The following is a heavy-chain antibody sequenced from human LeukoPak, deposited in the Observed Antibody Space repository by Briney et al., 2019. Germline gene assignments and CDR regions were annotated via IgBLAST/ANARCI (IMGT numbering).Heavy chain of an antibody. CDR2: INPNSGGK. CDR3: ARDKGIAGSNWFDP. CDR1: GYTFTGYY. V-gene: IGHV1-2*02. J-gene: IGHJ5*02. D-gene: IGHD6-13*01. Sequence: ASVQVSCKASGYTFTGYYMHGVRPAPGKGLAWMGWINPNSGGKNYAQKFQGRVTMTRDTSISTAYMELSRLRSDDTAVCYCARDKGIAGSNWFDPWGQGTLVTVSS.